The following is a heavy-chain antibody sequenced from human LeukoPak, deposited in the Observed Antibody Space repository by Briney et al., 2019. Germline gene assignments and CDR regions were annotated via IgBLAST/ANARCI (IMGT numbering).Heavy chain of an antibody. CDR3: ARGVGSHLVWFDP. CDR2: INPNSGGT. D-gene: IGHD1-26*01. CDR1: GYTFTGYY. J-gene: IGHJ5*02. Sequence: ASVKVSCKASGYTFTGYYMHWVRQAPGQGLEWMGWINPNSGGTNYAQKFQGWVTMTRDTSISTAYMELSRLRSDDTAVYYCARGVGSHLVWFDPWGQGTLVTVSS. V-gene: IGHV1-2*04.